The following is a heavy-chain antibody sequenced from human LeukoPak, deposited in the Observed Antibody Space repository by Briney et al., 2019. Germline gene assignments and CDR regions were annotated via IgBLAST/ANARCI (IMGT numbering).Heavy chain of an antibody. CDR1: GFTFNNYG. D-gene: IGHD6-19*01. V-gene: IGHV3-33*01. CDR2: IWYDWHTK. J-gene: IGHJ4*02. Sequence: PGRSLRLPCSVSGFTFNNYGMHWVRQAPGRGLEWLTLIWYDWHTKFYADSVKGRFTVSRDNSKNTLYLQMDNLRDEDTAVYYCAREWGRIAVAGGPGYWGQGTLVTVSS. CDR3: AREWGRIAVAGGPGY.